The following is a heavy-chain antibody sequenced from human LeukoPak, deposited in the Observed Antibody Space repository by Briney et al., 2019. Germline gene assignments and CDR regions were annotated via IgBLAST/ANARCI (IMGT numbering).Heavy chain of an antibody. D-gene: IGHD1-26*01. Sequence: SETLSLTCAVYGGSFSGYYWSWTRQPPGKGLEWIGEINHSGSTNYNPSLKSRVTISVDTSKNQFSLKLSSVTAADTAVYYCARGGGGIVGAIWGQGTLVTVSS. CDR2: INHSGST. CDR1: GGSFSGYY. V-gene: IGHV4-34*01. J-gene: IGHJ4*02. CDR3: ARGGGGIVGAI.